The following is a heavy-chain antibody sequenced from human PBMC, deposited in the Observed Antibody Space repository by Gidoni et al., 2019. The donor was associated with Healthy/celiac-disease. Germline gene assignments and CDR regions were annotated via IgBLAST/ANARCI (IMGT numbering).Heavy chain of an antibody. CDR2: IYYSGST. J-gene: IGHJ5*02. V-gene: IGHV4-59*01. D-gene: IGHD2-8*01. Sequence: QVQLQESGPGLVKPSETLSLTCTVSGGSISSYYWSWIRQPPGKGLEWIGYIYYSGSTNYNPSLKSRVTISVDTSKNQFSLKLSSVTAADTAVYYCAREVFRDARLKNWFDPWGQGTLVTVSS. CDR3: AREVFRDARLKNWFDP. CDR1: GGSISSYY.